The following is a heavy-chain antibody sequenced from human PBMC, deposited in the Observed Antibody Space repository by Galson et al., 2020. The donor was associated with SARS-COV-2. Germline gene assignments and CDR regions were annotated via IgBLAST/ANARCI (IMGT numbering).Heavy chain of an antibody. Sequence: GGSLRLSCGAPQFIFTNFAMTWVRQSPGKGLEWVSTISRGTVTYADSARGRFTISKDYSRNTVYLQMTNLRPEDTGLYYCATRNEYDNGNYYMWYFDLWGRGSQVTVSS. V-gene: IGHV3-21*01. CDR2: ISRGTVT. CDR3: ATRNEYDNGNYYMWYFDL. CDR1: QFIFTNFA. D-gene: IGHD3-10*01. J-gene: IGHJ2*01.